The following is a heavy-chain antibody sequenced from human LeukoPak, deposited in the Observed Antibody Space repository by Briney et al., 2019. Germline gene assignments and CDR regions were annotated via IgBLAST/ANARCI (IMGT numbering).Heavy chain of an antibody. V-gene: IGHV4-38-2*02. J-gene: IGHJ4*02. D-gene: IGHD6-13*01. CDR1: GYSISSGYY. CDR2: IYHSGNT. CDR3: ARSPFSSSWPHPFDY. Sequence: SETLSLTCTVSGYSISSGYYWGWIRQPPGKGLEWIGSIYHSGNTNYNPSLKSRVTISVDTSKNQFSLKLSSVTAADTAVYYCARSPFSSSWPHPFDYWGQGTLVTVSS.